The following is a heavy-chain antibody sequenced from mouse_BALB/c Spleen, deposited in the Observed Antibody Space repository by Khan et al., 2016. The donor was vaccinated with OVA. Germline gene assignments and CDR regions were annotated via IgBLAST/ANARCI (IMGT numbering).Heavy chain of an antibody. J-gene: IGHJ4*01. Sequence: QVQLKESGPGLVAPSQSLSITCTVSGFSLSRYNIHWVRQPPGKGLEWLGVIWGGGGTDYNSTLKSRLSIRKANSKSQVLLKMNSLQTDDTAKYYSVRAYYRVDDYYAMDYWGQGTSVTVSS. CDR3: VRAYYRVDDYYAMDY. V-gene: IGHV2-6-4*01. D-gene: IGHD2-14*01. CDR1: GFSLSRYN. CDR2: IWGGGGT.